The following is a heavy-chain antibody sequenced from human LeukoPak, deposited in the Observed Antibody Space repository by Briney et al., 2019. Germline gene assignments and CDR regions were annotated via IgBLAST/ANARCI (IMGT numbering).Heavy chain of an antibody. Sequence: GGSLRLSCAASGLTFSSYSMNWVRQAPGKGLEWASSISSSSSYIYYADSVKDRFTTSRDNAKNSLYLQMNSLRAEDTAVYYCARGATTGYYFDYWGQGTLVTVSS. D-gene: IGHD1-26*01. J-gene: IGHJ4*02. CDR2: ISSSSSYI. CDR3: ARGATTGYYFDY. V-gene: IGHV3-21*01. CDR1: GLTFSSYS.